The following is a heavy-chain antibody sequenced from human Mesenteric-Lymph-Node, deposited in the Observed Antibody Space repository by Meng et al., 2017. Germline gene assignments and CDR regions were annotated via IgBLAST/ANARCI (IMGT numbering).Heavy chain of an antibody. CDR3: ARGSRPWD. V-gene: IGHV3-21*01. CDR1: GFTFNSYR. J-gene: IGHJ4*02. Sequence: GESLKISCAASGFTFNSYRMNWVRQTPGKGLEWVSAISGGGGNTYYADSVKGRFTISRDNAKNSLSLQMNTLRVEDTAVYYCARGSRPWDWGQGTLVTVSS. CDR2: ISGGGGNT.